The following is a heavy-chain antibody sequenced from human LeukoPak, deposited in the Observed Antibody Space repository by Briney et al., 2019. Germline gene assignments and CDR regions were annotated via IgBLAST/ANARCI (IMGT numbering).Heavy chain of an antibody. J-gene: IGHJ6*02. CDR1: GFTFSSYT. CDR2: ISYDANKQ. V-gene: IGHV3-30-3*01. Sequence: PGRSLRLSCAVSGFTFSSYTMHWVRQAPGKGLEWVALISYDANKQFQSDSVKGRFTISRDNSKNTLYLQMNSLRVEDTAVYYCARISLAFGMDVWGQGTPSSSP. CDR3: ARISLAFGMDV. D-gene: IGHD3-16*01.